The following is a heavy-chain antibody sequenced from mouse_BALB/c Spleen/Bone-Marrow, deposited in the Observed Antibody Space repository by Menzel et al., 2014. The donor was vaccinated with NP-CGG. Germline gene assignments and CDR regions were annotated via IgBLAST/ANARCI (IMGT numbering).Heavy chain of an antibody. Sequence: DVMLVESGGGLVKPGGSLKLSCAASGFAFSSYDMSWVRQTPEKRLEWVATISSGGSYPYYPDSVKGRFTISRDNARNTLYLQMSSLRSEDTALYYCVRRVQLDYWGQGTTLTVSS. J-gene: IGHJ2*01. V-gene: IGHV5-9*02. CDR3: VRRVQLDY. CDR2: ISSGGSYP. CDR1: GFAFSSYD.